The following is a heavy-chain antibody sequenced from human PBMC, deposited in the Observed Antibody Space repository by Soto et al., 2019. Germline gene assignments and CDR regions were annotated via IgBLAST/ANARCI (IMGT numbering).Heavy chain of an antibody. Sequence: SETLSLTCTVSGGSISSGDYYWSWIPQPPGKGLEWIGYIYYSGSTYYNPSLKSRVTISVDTSKNQFSLKLSSVTAADTAVYYCARFTTVTTSFDYWGQGTLVTVSS. V-gene: IGHV4-30-4*01. CDR2: IYYSGST. CDR3: ARFTTVTTSFDY. CDR1: GGSISSGDYY. D-gene: IGHD4-17*01. J-gene: IGHJ4*02.